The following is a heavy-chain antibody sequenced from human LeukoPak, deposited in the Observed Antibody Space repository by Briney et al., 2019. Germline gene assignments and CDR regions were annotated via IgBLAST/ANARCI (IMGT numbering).Heavy chain of an antibody. V-gene: IGHV3-23*01. D-gene: IGHD6-13*01. CDR1: GFTFSSYA. CDR3: ANFAGTTSLFDY. Sequence: GGSLRLSCADSGFTFSSYAMSWVRQAPGKGLEWVSAISGSGGSTYYADSVKGRFPISRDNSKNTLYLQMNSLGAEDTAVYYCANFAGTTSLFDYWGQGTLVTVSS. CDR2: ISGSGGST. J-gene: IGHJ4*02.